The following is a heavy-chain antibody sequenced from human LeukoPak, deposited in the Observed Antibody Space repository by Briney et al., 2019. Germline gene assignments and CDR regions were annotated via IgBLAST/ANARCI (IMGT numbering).Heavy chain of an antibody. Sequence: PGGSLRLSCAASGFTFSSYWMHWVRQAPGKGLVWVSRTNSDGSSTSYADSVKGRFTISRDNAKNTLYLQMNSLRAEDTAVYYCARVIGLAAAGTGYYYYGMDVWGQGTTVTVSS. CDR2: TNSDGSST. CDR1: GFTFSSYW. V-gene: IGHV3-74*01. J-gene: IGHJ6*02. D-gene: IGHD6-13*01. CDR3: ARVIGLAAAGTGYYYYGMDV.